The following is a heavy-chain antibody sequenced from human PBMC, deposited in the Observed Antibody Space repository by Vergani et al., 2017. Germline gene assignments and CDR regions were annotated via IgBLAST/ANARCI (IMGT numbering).Heavy chain of an antibody. J-gene: IGHJ6*03. CDR3: ARGGIAARPYYCYYYMDV. V-gene: IGHV4-59*01. D-gene: IGHD6-6*01. CDR1: GGSISSYY. Sequence: QVQLQESGPGLVKPSETLSLTCTVSGGSISSYYWSWIRQPSGKGLEWIGYIYYSGSTNYNPSLKSRVTISVDTSKNQFSLKLSSVTAADTAVYYCARGGIAARPYYCYYYMDVWSKGTTVTVSS. CDR2: IYYSGST.